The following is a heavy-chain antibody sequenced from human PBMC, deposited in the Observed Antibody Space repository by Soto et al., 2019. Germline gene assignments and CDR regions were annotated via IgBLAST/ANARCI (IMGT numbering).Heavy chain of an antibody. Sequence: ASVKVSCKASGGTFSSYAISWVRQAPGQGLEWMGGIIPIFGTANYARKFQGRVTITADESTSTAYMELSSLRSEDTAVYYCARTPRVVATIFYRFDPWGQGTLVTVSS. J-gene: IGHJ5*02. CDR2: IIPIFGTA. CDR1: GGTFSSYA. CDR3: ARTPRVVATIFYRFDP. D-gene: IGHD5-12*01. V-gene: IGHV1-69*13.